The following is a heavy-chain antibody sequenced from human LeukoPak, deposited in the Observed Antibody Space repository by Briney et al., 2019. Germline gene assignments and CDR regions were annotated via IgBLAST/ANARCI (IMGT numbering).Heavy chain of an antibody. CDR2: IYYSGST. CDR1: GGSISTYY. J-gene: IGHJ5*02. Sequence: TSETLSLTCTVSGGSISTYYWSWIRQPPGKGLEWIGYIYYSGSTNYNPSLKSRVTIAVDTSKNQFSLKLISVTAADTAVYYCARAVSHTAMVKGRWFDPWGQGTLVTVSS. D-gene: IGHD5-18*01. V-gene: IGHV4-59*01. CDR3: ARAVSHTAMVKGRWFDP.